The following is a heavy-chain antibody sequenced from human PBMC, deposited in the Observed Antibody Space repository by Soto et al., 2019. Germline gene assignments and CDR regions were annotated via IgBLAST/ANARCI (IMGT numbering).Heavy chain of an antibody. Sequence: ASVKVSCKTSGYTFSNYGISWVRQAPGQPLEWLGWISLYSDGTNYAQKFQGRVSMTTDTSTTTAYMELRSLRSDDTAVYYCARVVPGAEDWFGPWGQGTVVAVS. J-gene: IGHJ5*02. V-gene: IGHV1-18*01. CDR1: GYTFSNYG. CDR3: ARVVPGAEDWFGP. CDR2: ISLYSDGT. D-gene: IGHD2-2*01.